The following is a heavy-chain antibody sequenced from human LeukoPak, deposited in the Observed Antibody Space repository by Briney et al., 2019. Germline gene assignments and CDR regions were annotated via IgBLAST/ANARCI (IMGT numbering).Heavy chain of an antibody. CDR3: ARAAGLVRGVIKIGLDWFDP. Sequence: GASVKVSCKASGYTFTGYYMHWVRQAPGQGLEWMGWINPNSGGTNYAQKFQGRVTMTRDTSISTAYMELSRLRSDDTAVYYCARAAGLVRGVIKIGLDWFDPWGQGTLVTVSS. J-gene: IGHJ5*02. V-gene: IGHV1-2*02. CDR2: INPNSGGT. D-gene: IGHD3-10*01. CDR1: GYTFTGYY.